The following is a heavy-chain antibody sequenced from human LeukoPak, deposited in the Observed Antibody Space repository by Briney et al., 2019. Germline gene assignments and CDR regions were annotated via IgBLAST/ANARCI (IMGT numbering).Heavy chain of an antibody. Sequence: PSETLSLTCAVYGGSFSGYYWSWVRQPPGKGLEWIGEINHSGRSYYNPFLKSRVTISVDTSKNQYSLKLSSVAAADTAVYYCARGLVDTAMVAIDYWGQGTLVTVSS. J-gene: IGHJ4*02. V-gene: IGHV4-34*01. D-gene: IGHD5-18*01. CDR2: INHSGRS. CDR1: GGSFSGYY. CDR3: ARGLVDTAMVAIDY.